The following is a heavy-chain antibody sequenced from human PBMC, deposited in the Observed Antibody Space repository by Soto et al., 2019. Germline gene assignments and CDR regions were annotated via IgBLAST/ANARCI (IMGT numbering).Heavy chain of an antibody. CDR2: IYSGGST. CDR1: GFTVSSNY. CDR3: ARPKRGAAGDLYYYYYMDV. Sequence: QPGGSLRLSCAASGFTVSSNYMSWVRQAPGKGLEWVSVIYSGGSTYYADSVKGRFTISRDNSKNTLYLQMNSLRAEDTAVYYCARPKRGAAGDLYYYYYMDVWGKGTTVTVSS. J-gene: IGHJ6*03. D-gene: IGHD6-13*01. V-gene: IGHV3-66*04.